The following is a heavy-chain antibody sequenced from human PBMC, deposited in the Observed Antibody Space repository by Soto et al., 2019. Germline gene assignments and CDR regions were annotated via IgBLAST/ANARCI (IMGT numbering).Heavy chain of an antibody. CDR1: GGTFSSYT. V-gene: IGHV1-69*02. CDR3: ARGVGSGSYYNQYNWFDP. J-gene: IGHJ5*02. Sequence: GASVKVSCKASGGTFSSYTISWVRQAPGQRLEWKGRIIPILGIANYAQKFQGRVTMTTDTSTSTAYMELRSLRSDDTAVYYCARGVGSGSYYNQYNWFDPWGQGTLVTVSS. D-gene: IGHD3-10*01. CDR2: IIPILGIA.